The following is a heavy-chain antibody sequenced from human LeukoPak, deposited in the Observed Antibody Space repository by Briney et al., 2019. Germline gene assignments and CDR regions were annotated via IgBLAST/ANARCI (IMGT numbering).Heavy chain of an antibody. V-gene: IGHV4-39*01. Sequence: SETLSLTCSVSGGSISEISYSWGWIRQPPGKRLEWIGNIYYSGGTNNNPSLESRVVISVDTSRNQFSLTLTSVTATDTAVYYCARQGVVGATGFDFWGQGFLVTVSS. D-gene: IGHD1-26*01. J-gene: IGHJ4*02. CDR2: IYYSGGT. CDR3: ARQGVVGATGFDF. CDR1: GGSISEISYS.